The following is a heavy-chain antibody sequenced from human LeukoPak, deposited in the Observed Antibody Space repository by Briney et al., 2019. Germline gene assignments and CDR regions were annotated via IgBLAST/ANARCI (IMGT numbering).Heavy chain of an antibody. CDR1: GFTFDDYS. Sequence: GGSLRLSCAASGFTFDDYSMHWVRQAPGKGLEGVSGLSWNGTSSDYSDSVRGRFTISRDNAKNSLELQMNSLRAEDTAFYFCAKAGTYYRDGSGNGYYNYFENWGQGTPVTASS. CDR3: AKAGTYYRDGSGNGYYNYFEN. V-gene: IGHV3-9*01. CDR2: LSWNGTSS. J-gene: IGHJ4*02. D-gene: IGHD3-22*01.